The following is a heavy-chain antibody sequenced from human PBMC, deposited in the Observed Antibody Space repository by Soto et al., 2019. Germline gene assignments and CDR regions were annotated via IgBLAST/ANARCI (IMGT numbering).Heavy chain of an antibody. Sequence: KASETLSLTCTVSGGSISSYYWSWIRQPPGKGLEWIGYIYYSGSTNYNPSLKSRVTISVDTSKNQFSLKLSSVTAADTAVYYCARLGSSSWYVNWFDPWGQGTLVTVSS. J-gene: IGHJ5*02. CDR2: IYYSGST. D-gene: IGHD6-13*01. CDR1: GGSISSYY. V-gene: IGHV4-59*08. CDR3: ARLGSSSWYVNWFDP.